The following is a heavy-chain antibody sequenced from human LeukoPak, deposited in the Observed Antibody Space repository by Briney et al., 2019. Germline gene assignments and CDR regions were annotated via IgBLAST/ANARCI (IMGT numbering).Heavy chain of an antibody. D-gene: IGHD5-24*01. CDR3: ARGVRRWLHMYYFDY. CDR1: GGSISSSSYY. J-gene: IGHJ4*02. Sequence: SETLSLTCTVSGGSISSSSYYWGWIRQPPGKGLEWIGSIYYSGSTYYNPSLKSRVTISVDTSKNQFSLKLSSVTAADTAVYYCARGVRRWLHMYYFDYWGQGTLVTVSS. CDR2: IYYSGST. V-gene: IGHV4-39*07.